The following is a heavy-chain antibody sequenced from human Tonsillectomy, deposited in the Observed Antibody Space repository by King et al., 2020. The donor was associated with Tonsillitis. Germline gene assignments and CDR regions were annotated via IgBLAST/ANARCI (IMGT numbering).Heavy chain of an antibody. D-gene: IGHD6-19*01. CDR2: VSSSSSYI. CDR3: ARGGSPGGWYLDY. V-gene: IGHV3-21*01. CDR1: GFTFSSYS. J-gene: IGHJ4*02. Sequence: VQLVESGGGLVKPGGSLRLSCAASGFTFSSYSMNWVRQAQGKGLEWVQSVSSSSSYIFYADSVKGRFTISRDNAKNSLYLQMNSLRAEDTAVYYCARGGSPGGWYLDYWGQGTLVTVSS.